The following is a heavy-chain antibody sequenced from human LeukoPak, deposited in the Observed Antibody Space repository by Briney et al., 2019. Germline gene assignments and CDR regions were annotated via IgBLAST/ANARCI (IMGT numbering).Heavy chain of an antibody. CDR2: INPNSGGT. J-gene: IGHJ5*02. CDR1: GYMLTGYY. V-gene: IGHV1-2*06. D-gene: IGHD3-3*01. Sequence: GASVQVSCKASGYMLTGYYMHWVRQAPGQGLEWIGRINPNSGGTNYAQKFQGRVTMTRDTSISTAYMELSRLRSDDTAVYYCARDRNDFWSGYYNWFDPWGQGTLVTVSS. CDR3: ARDRNDFWSGYYNWFDP.